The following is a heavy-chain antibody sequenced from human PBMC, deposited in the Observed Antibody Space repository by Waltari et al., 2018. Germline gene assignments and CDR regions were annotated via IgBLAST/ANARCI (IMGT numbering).Heavy chain of an antibody. CDR3: ARVPGRRKDGSRSAFDI. Sequence: QVQLQQWGAGLLKPSETLSLTCAVYGGSFSGYYWSWIRQPPGKGLEWIGEINHSGSTNYNPSLKSRVTISVDTSKNQFSLKLSSVTAADTAVYYCARVPGRRKDGSRSAFDIWGQGTMVTVSS. D-gene: IGHD3-10*01. CDR2: INHSGST. CDR1: GGSFSGYY. V-gene: IGHV4-34*01. J-gene: IGHJ3*02.